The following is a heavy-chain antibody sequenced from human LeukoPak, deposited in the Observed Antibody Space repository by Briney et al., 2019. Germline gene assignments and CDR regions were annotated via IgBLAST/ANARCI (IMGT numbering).Heavy chain of an antibody. J-gene: IGHJ4*02. D-gene: IGHD3-10*01. CDR1: GFTFSSSA. V-gene: IGHV3-23*01. CDR3: AKMSGVVWFGELRLPFDS. Sequence: HPGGSLRLSCAASGFTFSSSAMSWVRQVPGKGLEWVSVISAGGVSLFSGSGSAAYYADSVGGRFTISGDNSKNTLYLQMNSLRADDTAVYYCAKMSGVVWFGELRLPFDSWGQGTVVTVSS. CDR2: ISAGGVSLFSGSGSAA.